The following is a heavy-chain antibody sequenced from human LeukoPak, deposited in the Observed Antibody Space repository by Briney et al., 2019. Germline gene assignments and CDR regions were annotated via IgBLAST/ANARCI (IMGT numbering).Heavy chain of an antibody. D-gene: IGHD5-18*01. J-gene: IGHJ5*02. CDR3: TRGGYNYDSPPGDPFDH. CDR2: IYYRGNT. Sequence: PSETLSLTCTVSGGAISSYYWSWIRQPPGKGLEWIGYIYYRGNTNYNPSLKSRVTISVDMSKNQFSLKLSSVTAADTAVYYCTRGGYNYDSPPGDPFDHWGQGTLVTVSS. V-gene: IGHV4-59*01. CDR1: GGAISSYY.